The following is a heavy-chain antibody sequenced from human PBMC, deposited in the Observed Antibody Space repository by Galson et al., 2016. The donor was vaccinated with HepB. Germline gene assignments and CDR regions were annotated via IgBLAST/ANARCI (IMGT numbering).Heavy chain of an antibody. D-gene: IGHD3-10*01. CDR2: ISSSSSAI. J-gene: IGHJ4*02. CDR3: ARDRGSYSPFDY. CDR1: GFTFSTYS. V-gene: IGHV3-48*02. Sequence: SLRLSCAASGFTFSTYSMNWVRQAPGKGLEWVSYISSSSSAIYCADSVKGRFTISRDNAKNSLYLQMNSLRDEDTAVYYCARDRGSYSPFDYWGQGTLVTVSS.